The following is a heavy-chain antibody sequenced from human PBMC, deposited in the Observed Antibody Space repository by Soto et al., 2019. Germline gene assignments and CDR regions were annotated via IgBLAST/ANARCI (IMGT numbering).Heavy chain of an antibody. J-gene: IGHJ4*02. CDR3: ARLRVDIWSAAFFDH. V-gene: IGHV1-3*01. CDR1: GYTFTTFA. Sequence: QVQLVQSGAEVKKPGASVKVSCETSGYTFTTFAMHWVRQAPGQSLEWLGYINAGNGNIKDAQKFQDRVTMTRDTSARTVYLELSSLTSEDTATYYCARLRVDIWSAAFFDHWGQGTRVTVSS. D-gene: IGHD3-3*01. CDR2: INAGNGNI.